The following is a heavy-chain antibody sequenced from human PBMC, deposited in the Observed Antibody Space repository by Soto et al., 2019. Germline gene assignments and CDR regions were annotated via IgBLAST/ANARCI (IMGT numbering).Heavy chain of an antibody. D-gene: IGHD6-13*01. Sequence: SATLSLTFTVACHSITSYYSSWIRQPPGKGLEWIGYIYYSGSTNYNPSLKSRVTISVDTSKNQFSLKLSSVTAADTAVYYCARERAAGTYYYYYYGMDVWGQGTTVT. J-gene: IGHJ6*02. CDR2: IYYSGST. V-gene: IGHV4-59*01. CDR1: CHSITSYY. CDR3: ARERAAGTYYYYYYGMDV.